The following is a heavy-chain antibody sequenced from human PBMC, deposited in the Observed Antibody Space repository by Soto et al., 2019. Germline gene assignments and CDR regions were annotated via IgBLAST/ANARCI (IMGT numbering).Heavy chain of an antibody. Sequence: GGSLRLSCSASGFTFSTYSMHWVRQAPGKGLEFVSVIRNNGVSTYYADSVKGRFTISRDNSNNTLSLQMRSLRPEDTAVYYCVKGGTSVSSERFDYWGRGTLVAVSS. CDR3: VKGGTSVSSERFDY. CDR1: GFTFSTYS. J-gene: IGHJ4*02. V-gene: IGHV3-64D*06. CDR2: IRNNGVST. D-gene: IGHD3-22*01.